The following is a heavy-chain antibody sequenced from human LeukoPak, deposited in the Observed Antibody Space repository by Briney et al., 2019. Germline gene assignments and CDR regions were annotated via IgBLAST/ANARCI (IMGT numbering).Heavy chain of an antibody. CDR1: GFSLSTSGMC. CDR2: IDWDDDK. CDR3: ARTAYYDSSGPSGYFDY. V-gene: IGHV2-70*11. J-gene: IGHJ4*02. D-gene: IGHD3-22*01. Sequence: SGPVLVKPTQTLTLTCTFSGFSLSTSGMCVSWIRQPPGKALEWLARIDWDDDKYYSTSLKTRLTISKDTSKNQVVLTMTNMDPVDTATYYCARTAYYDSSGPSGYFDYWGQGTLVTVSS.